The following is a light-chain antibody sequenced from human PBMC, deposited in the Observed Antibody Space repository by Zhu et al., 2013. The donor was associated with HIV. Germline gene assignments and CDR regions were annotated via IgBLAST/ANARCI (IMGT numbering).Light chain of an antibody. CDR1: QDINRY. CDR2: AAS. Sequence: DIQLTQSPSFLSASVGDRVTITCRASQDINRYLAWYQQKPGKPPKLLVYAASTTQSGVPSRFGGRGSGTEFTLTITSLQPDDFATYYCQHVNSNAAFGPGTKMEI. V-gene: IGKV1-9*01. J-gene: IGKJ3*01. CDR3: QHVNSNAA.